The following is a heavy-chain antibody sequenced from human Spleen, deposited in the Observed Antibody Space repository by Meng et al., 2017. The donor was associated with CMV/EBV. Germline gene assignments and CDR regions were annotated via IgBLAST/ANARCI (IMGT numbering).Heavy chain of an antibody. CDR3: ARDDGSCTSTSCYTNDY. V-gene: IGHV1-69*05. J-gene: IGHJ4*02. Sequence: SVKVSCKASGGTFSSYAISWVRQAPGQGLEWMGGIIPIFGTTNYAQKFRGRVTITTDESTSTAYMELSSLRPEDTAVYYCARDDGSCTSTSCYTNDYWGQGTLVTVSS. CDR2: IIPIFGTT. CDR1: GGTFSSYA. D-gene: IGHD2-2*02.